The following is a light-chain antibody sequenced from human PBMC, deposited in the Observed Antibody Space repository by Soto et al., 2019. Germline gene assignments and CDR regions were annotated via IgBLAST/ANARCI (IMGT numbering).Light chain of an antibody. CDR1: SSDVDGYNY. CDR2: DVT. Sequence: QSVLTQPRSVSGSPGQSVTISCTGTSSDVDGYNYVSWYQQHPGKAPKLMIYDVTKRPSGVPDRFSGSKSGITASLTISGLQAEDEADYYCCSYADSYVVFGGGTKLTVL. V-gene: IGLV2-11*01. J-gene: IGLJ2*01. CDR3: CSYADSYVV.